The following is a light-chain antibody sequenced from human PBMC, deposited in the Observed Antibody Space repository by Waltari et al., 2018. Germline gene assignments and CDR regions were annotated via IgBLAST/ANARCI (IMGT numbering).Light chain of an antibody. Sequence: QSALTQPASVSGSPGQSITISCTGTSSDIGRYYYVSWYQHHPGKAPKLMIFAVNERPGGVSNRVAGSKSGNAASLTISGLQAEDEAHYYCSSYTTTSTYVFGTGTKVTVL. V-gene: IGLV2-14*03. J-gene: IGLJ1*01. CDR3: SSYTTTSTYV. CDR2: AVN. CDR1: SSDIGRYYY.